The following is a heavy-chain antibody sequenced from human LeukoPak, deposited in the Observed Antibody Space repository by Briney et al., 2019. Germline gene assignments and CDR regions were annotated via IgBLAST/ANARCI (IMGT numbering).Heavy chain of an antibody. CDR1: GGSISSGGYH. Sequence: SETLSLTCTVSGGSISSGGYHWSWIRQHPGKGLEWIGYIYYSGSTYDSPSLKTRVTISVDTSKKQFSLKLSSVTAADTAVYYCARVDVVVTQYFDYWGQGTLVTVSS. CDR3: ARVDVVVTQYFDY. J-gene: IGHJ4*02. D-gene: IGHD3-22*01. CDR2: IYYSGST. V-gene: IGHV4-31*03.